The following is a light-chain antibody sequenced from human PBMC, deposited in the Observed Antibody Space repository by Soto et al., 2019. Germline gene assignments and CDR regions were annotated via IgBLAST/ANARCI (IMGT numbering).Light chain of an antibody. CDR3: QQYVNWPPWT. Sequence: EIVMTQSPDTLSESPGDMATLSCRASESVRNNLAWYQQKPCQAPRLLIYGVSTRATGIPARFSGSGSDTEFTLTISNLQSEDFAFYYCQQYVNWPPWTFGQGTKVQIK. J-gene: IGKJ1*01. CDR1: ESVRNN. V-gene: IGKV3-15*01. CDR2: GVS.